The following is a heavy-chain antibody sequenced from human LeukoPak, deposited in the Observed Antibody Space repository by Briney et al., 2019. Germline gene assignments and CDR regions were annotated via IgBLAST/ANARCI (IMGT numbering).Heavy chain of an antibody. CDR1: GGSISSGGYY. V-gene: IGHV4-30-2*01. CDR2: IYHSGST. CDR3: ARPRNWNGYYYYYMDV. Sequence: SQTLSLTCTVSGGSISSGGYYWSWIRQPPGKGLEWIGYIYHSGSTYYNPSLKSRVTISVDTSKNQFSLKLSSVTAADTAVYSCARPRNWNGYYYYYMDVWGKGTTVTVSS. J-gene: IGHJ6*03. D-gene: IGHD1-1*01.